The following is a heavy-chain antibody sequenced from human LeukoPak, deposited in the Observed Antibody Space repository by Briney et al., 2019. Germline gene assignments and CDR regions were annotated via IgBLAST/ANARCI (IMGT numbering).Heavy chain of an antibody. D-gene: IGHD6-19*01. CDR1: GFIFDDYA. J-gene: IGHJ4*02. Sequence: GGSLRLSCSTSGFIFDDYALSWFRQAPGKGLEWVSYISSGSSYTNYADSVKGRFTISRDNAKNSLYLQMNSLRAEDTAVYYCASIYRSDWYGGYWGQGTLVTVSS. V-gene: IGHV3-11*03. CDR3: ASIYRSDWYGGY. CDR2: ISSGSSYT.